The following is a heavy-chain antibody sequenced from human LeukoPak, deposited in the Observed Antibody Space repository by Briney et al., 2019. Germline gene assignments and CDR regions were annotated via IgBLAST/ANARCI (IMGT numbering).Heavy chain of an antibody. CDR3: ARGIGSGWYGLKASSYFDY. V-gene: IGHV4-31*03. J-gene: IGHJ4*02. Sequence: SETLSLTCTVSGGSISSGGYYWSWIRQHPWKGLEWIGYTYYSGSTYYNPSLKSRVTISVDTSKNQFSLKLSSVTAADTAVYYCARGIGSGWYGLKASSYFDYWGQGTLVTVSS. CDR1: GGSISSGGYY. D-gene: IGHD6-19*01. CDR2: TYYSGST.